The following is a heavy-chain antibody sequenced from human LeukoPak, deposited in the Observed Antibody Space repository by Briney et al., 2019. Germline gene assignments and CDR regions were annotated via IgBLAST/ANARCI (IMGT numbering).Heavy chain of an antibody. CDR1: GGTFSSYA. CDR2: INPNSGGT. J-gene: IGHJ5*02. V-gene: IGHV1-2*02. Sequence: GASVKVSCKASGGTFSSYAISWVRQAPGQGLEWMGWINPNSGGTNYAQKFQGRVTMTRDTSISTAYMELSRLRSDDTAVYYCASLPLRYCSSTSCLGATNWFDPWGQGTLVTVSS. CDR3: ASLPLRYCSSTSCLGATNWFDP. D-gene: IGHD2-2*01.